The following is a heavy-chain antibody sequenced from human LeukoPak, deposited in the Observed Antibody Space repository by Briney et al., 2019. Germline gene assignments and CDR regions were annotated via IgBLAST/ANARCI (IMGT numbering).Heavy chain of an antibody. CDR3: ARVTRGQLGGRLDY. CDR2: IYTSGST. Sequence: PSETLSLTCTVSGGSISSGSYYWSWIRQPAGKGLEWIGRIYTSGSTNYNPSLKSRVTISVDTSKNQFSLRLSSVTAADTAVYYCARVTRGQLGGRLDYWGQGTLVTVSS. CDR1: GGSISSGSYY. D-gene: IGHD6-13*01. J-gene: IGHJ4*02. V-gene: IGHV4-61*02.